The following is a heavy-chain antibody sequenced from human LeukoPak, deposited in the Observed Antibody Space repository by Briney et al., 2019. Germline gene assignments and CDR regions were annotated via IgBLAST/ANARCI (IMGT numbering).Heavy chain of an antibody. V-gene: IGHV4-59*01. Sequence: SETLSLTCTVSGGSISSYYWSWIRQPPGKGLEWIGYIYYSGSTNYNPSLKSRVTISVDTSKNQFYLKLSSVTAADTAVYYCARGGSYRSFDYWGQGTLVTVSS. CDR3: ARGGSYRSFDY. D-gene: IGHD3-16*02. CDR1: GGSISSYY. J-gene: IGHJ4*02. CDR2: IYYSGST.